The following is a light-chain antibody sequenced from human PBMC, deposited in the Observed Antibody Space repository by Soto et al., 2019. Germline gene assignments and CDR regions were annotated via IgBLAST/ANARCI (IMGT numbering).Light chain of an antibody. CDR1: SSDVGGYNS. CDR3: NSYTSASTYV. V-gene: IGLV2-14*01. Sequence: LTQPASVSGSPGQSITISCTGTSSDVGGYNSVSWYRQDPGKAPKLMIYDVTNRPSGVSNRFSGSKSGNTASLTISGLQAEDEADYYCNSYTSASTYVFGTGTKVTVL. CDR2: DVT. J-gene: IGLJ1*01.